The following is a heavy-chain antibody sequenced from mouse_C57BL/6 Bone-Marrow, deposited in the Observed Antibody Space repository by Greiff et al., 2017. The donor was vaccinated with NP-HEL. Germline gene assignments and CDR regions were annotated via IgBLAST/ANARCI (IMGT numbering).Heavy chain of an antibody. CDR3: ARKTTVVPNYFDY. V-gene: IGHV1-75*01. CDR2: IFPGSGST. J-gene: IGHJ2*01. D-gene: IGHD1-1*01. Sequence: QVQLKESGPELVKPGASVKISCKASGYTFTDYYINWVKQRPGQGLEWIGWIFPGSGSTYYNEKFKGKATLTVDKSSSTAYMLLSSLTSEDSAVYFCARKTTVVPNYFDYWGQGTTLTVSS. CDR1: GYTFTDYY.